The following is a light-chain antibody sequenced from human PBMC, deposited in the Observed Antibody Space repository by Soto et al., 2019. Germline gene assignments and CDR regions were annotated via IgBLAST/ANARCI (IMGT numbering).Light chain of an antibody. CDR1: QGISSY. CDR3: QQYYSYPWT. J-gene: IGKJ1*01. CDR2: AAS. V-gene: IGKV1-8*01. Sequence: AILMTQSPSSFSASTGDRVTITCRASQGISSYLAWYQQKPGTAPKLLIYAASTLQSGVPSRFSGSGSGTDFTLTISCLQSEDFATYYWQQYYSYPWTFGQGTKVEIK.